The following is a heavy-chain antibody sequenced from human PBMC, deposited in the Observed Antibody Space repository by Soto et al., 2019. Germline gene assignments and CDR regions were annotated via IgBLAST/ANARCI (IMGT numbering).Heavy chain of an antibody. CDR1: GYIFSSFY. V-gene: IGHV1-18*01. J-gene: IGHJ3*01. D-gene: IGHD5-18*01. Sequence: ASVQVSCNASGYIFSSFYINWVQQAPGQGLEWMGWTSGYSSNSKYAQKFQGRVTMPTDTSTITGYLERRRMTSDHTAVYYCGRGSFGHVDVFELWGQVTMVTV. CDR3: GRGSFGHVDVFEL. CDR2: TSGYSSNS.